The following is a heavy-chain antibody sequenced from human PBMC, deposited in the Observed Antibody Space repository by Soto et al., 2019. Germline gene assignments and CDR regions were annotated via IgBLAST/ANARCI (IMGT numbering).Heavy chain of an antibody. J-gene: IGHJ6*02. V-gene: IGHV4-4*07. D-gene: IGHD4-17*01. CDR3: ARGPTVTTGYYYYGMDV. CDR1: GGSITSSY. Sequence: PSETLSLTCTVSGGSITSSYWSWIRQPAGKGLEWIGRIYTSGSTNYNPSLKSRVTMSVDTSKNQFSLKLSSVTAADTAVYYCARGPTVTTGYYYYGMDVWGQGTTVTVSS. CDR2: IYTSGST.